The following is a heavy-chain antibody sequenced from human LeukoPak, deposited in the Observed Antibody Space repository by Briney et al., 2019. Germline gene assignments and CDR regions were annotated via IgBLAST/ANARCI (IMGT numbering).Heavy chain of an antibody. V-gene: IGHV3-9*01. CDR2: ISWNSATI. D-gene: IGHD4-17*01. CDR3: AKDVGDYPSSCFDP. Sequence: GGSLRLSCAASGFTFDNYAMHWVRQAPGKGLEWISGISWNSATIAYADSVKGRFTISRDNAKNSLYLQMNSLRAEDTALYYCAKDVGDYPSSCFDPWGQGTLVTVSS. CDR1: GFTFDNYA. J-gene: IGHJ5*02.